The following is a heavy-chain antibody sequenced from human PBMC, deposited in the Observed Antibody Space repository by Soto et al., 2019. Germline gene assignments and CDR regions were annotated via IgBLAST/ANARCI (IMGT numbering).Heavy chain of an antibody. CDR3: AGVRGNMIVDPMDFQH. CDR2: ISAYNGNT. J-gene: IGHJ1*01. V-gene: IGHV1-18*01. Sequence: QVQLVQSGAEGKKPGSSVKVSCKASGYTFTSYGISWVRQAPGQGLEWMGWISAYNGNTNDAQKLQGSVTMTTDTSTSTDYMELRSLRSADAAVYYCAGVRGNMIVDPMDFQHWGQGTLVAVSS. D-gene: IGHD3-22*01. CDR1: GYTFTSYG.